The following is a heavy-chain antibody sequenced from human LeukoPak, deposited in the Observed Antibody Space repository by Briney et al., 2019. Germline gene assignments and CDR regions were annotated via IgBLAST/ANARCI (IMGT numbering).Heavy chain of an antibody. J-gene: IGHJ5*02. CDR1: GGTFSSYA. CDR2: IIPIFGTA. D-gene: IGHD6-19*01. V-gene: IGHV1-69*01. Sequence: GASVKVSCKASGGTFSSYAISWVRQAPGQGLEWMGGIIPIFGTANYAQKFQGRVTITADESTSTAYMELSSLRSEDTAVYYCARGVIAVAGHNWFAPWGQGTLVTVSS. CDR3: ARGVIAVAGHNWFAP.